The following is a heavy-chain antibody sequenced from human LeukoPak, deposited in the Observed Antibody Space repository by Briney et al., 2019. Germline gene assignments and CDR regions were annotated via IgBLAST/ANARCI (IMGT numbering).Heavy chain of an antibody. CDR1: GYTFTSYY. V-gene: IGHV1-46*01. CDR2: INPSGGSI. CDR3: ARDRGDYYDSSGYYSLYNWFDP. Sequence: GASVKVSCKASGYTFTSYYMHWVRQAPGQGLEWMGMINPSGGSISYAQKFQGRVTMTRDTSTSTVYMELSSLRSEDTAVYYCARDRGDYYDSSGYYSLYNWFDPWGQGTLVTVSS. D-gene: IGHD3-22*01. J-gene: IGHJ5*02.